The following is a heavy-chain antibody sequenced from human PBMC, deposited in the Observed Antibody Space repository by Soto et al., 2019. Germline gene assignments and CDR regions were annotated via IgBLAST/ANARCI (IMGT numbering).Heavy chain of an antibody. J-gene: IGHJ6*02. CDR1: GYTFTSYG. CDR3: ARADSDILTGYYYYYYGMDV. D-gene: IGHD3-9*01. CDR2: ISAYNGNT. V-gene: IGHV1-18*01. Sequence: QVQLVQSGAEVKKPGASVKVSCKASGYTFTSYGISWVRQAPGQGLEWMGWISAYNGNTNYAQKVQGSVTMTTDTATSTAYMELRSLRSDDTAVYYCARADSDILTGYYYYYYGMDVWGQGTTVTVSS.